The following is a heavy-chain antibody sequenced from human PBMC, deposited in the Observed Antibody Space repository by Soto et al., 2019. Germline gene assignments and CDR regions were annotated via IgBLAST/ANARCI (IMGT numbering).Heavy chain of an antibody. Sequence: PSQPLSLTCAISGDSVSSHSAAWNWIRQSPSRGLEWLGRTYYRSKWYYDYAVSVKSRITINPDTSKNQFSLQLNSVTPEDTAVYYCARDDHCSGGSCYNLADYWGQGTLVTVSS. CDR3: ARDDHCSGGSCYNLADY. J-gene: IGHJ4*02. CDR1: GDSVSSHSAA. D-gene: IGHD2-15*01. V-gene: IGHV6-1*01. CDR2: TYYRSKWYY.